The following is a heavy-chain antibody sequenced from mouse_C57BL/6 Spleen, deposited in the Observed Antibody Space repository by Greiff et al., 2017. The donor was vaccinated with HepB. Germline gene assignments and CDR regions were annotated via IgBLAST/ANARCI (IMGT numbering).Heavy chain of an antibody. V-gene: IGHV1-64*01. J-gene: IGHJ4*01. D-gene: IGHD2-4*01. Sequence: VQLQQPGAELVKPGASVKLSCKASGYTFTSYWMHWVKQRPGQGLEWIGMIHPNSGSTNYNEKFKSKATLTVDKSSSTAYMQLSSLTSEDSAVYYWARGGDYDVGMDYWGQGTSVTVSS. CDR3: ARGGDYDVGMDY. CDR2: IHPNSGST. CDR1: GYTFTSYW.